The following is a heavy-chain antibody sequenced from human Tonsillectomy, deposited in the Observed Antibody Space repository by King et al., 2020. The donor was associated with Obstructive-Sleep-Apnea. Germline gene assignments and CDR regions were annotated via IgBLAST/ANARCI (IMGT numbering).Heavy chain of an antibody. CDR1: GFSLSTSGVG. V-gene: IGHV2-5*02. CDR2: IYWDDDK. Sequence: TLKESGPTLVKPTQTLTLTCTFSGFSLSTSGVGVGWIRQPPGKALEWLALIYWDDDKRYSPSLKSRLTITKDTSKNQVVLTMANMDPVDTATHYCAHRRIRTYYFDYWGQGTLVTVSS. J-gene: IGHJ4*02. CDR3: AHRRIRTYYFDY. D-gene: IGHD1-1*01.